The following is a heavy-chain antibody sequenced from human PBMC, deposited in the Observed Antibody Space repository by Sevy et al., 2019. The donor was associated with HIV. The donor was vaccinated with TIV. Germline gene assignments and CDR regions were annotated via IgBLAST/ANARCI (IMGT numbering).Heavy chain of an antibody. D-gene: IGHD2-2*01. Sequence: GGSLRLSCAASGFTFSNYAMSWVRQAPAKGLEWVSSISRSGGSTYYADSVKGRFTISRDNSKNTLYLQMNSLRAEETAVYYCAKVDVVVPVADYGLDVWGQGTTVTVSS. V-gene: IGHV3-23*01. CDR3: AKVDVVVPVADYGLDV. CDR1: GFTFSNYA. J-gene: IGHJ6*02. CDR2: ISRSGGST.